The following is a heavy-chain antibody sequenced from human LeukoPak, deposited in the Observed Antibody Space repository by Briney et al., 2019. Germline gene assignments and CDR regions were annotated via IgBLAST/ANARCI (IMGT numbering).Heavy chain of an antibody. J-gene: IGHJ4*02. CDR2: IYISGST. CDR3: ARDRSVGVLPAPPFDF. Sequence: PSETLSLTCTVSGDSISSGSYYWSWIRQPAGKGLEWIGRIYISGSTNYNPSLKSRVTISLDTSKNQFSLTLTSVTAADTAVYYCARDRSVGVLPAPPFDFWGQGTPVTVSS. D-gene: IGHD6-6*01. V-gene: IGHV4-61*02. CDR1: GDSISSGSYY.